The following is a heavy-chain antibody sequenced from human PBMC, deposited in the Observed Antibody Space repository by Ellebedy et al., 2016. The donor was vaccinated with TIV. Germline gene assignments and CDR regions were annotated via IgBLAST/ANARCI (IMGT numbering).Heavy chain of an antibody. J-gene: IGHJ3*01. V-gene: IGHV4-38-2*02. CDR3: VRLLEMASYAFDV. CDR2: FYHSGST. CDR1: GYSISSGYY. D-gene: IGHD5-24*01. Sequence: GSLRLSXTVSGYSISSGYYWGWIRQPPGKGLEWIGIFYHSGSTYYNPSLRSRVSRSVDTSRNQFSLKLNSMSAEDTAVYYCVRLLEMASYAFDVWGQGTMVTVFS.